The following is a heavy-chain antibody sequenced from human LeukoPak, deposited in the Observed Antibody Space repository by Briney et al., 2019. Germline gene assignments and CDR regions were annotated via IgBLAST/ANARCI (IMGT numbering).Heavy chain of an antibody. V-gene: IGHV3-48*04. CDR1: GFTFRSYS. CDR3: ARITIFGVPDY. CDR2: ISSSSSTI. D-gene: IGHD3-3*01. Sequence: GGSLRLSCAASGFTFRSYSMNWVRQAPGKGLGWVSYISSSSSTIYYADSVKGRFTISRDNAKNSLYLQMNSLRAEDTAVYYCARITIFGVPDYWGQGTLVTVSS. J-gene: IGHJ4*02.